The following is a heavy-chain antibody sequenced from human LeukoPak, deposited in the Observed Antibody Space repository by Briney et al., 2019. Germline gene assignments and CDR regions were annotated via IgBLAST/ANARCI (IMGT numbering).Heavy chain of an antibody. Sequence: GGSLRLSCAASGFTFSSYSMTWVRQAPGKGLEWVSYISSSSSTIYYADSVKGRFTISRDNAKNSLYLQMNSLRDEDTAVYYCARGYCSSTSCFNPNFDYWGQGTLVTVSS. CDR1: GFTFSSYS. J-gene: IGHJ4*02. CDR3: ARGYCSSTSCFNPNFDY. D-gene: IGHD2-2*01. V-gene: IGHV3-48*02. CDR2: ISSSSSTI.